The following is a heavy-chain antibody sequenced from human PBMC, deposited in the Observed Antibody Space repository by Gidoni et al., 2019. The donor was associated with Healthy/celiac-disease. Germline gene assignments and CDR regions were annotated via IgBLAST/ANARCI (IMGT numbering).Heavy chain of an antibody. CDR1: GGTFSSYA. CDR3: ARVPYGYQDLYYYYGMDV. V-gene: IGHV1-69*01. J-gene: IGHJ6*02. CDR2: IIPIFGTA. D-gene: IGHD5-18*01. Sequence: QVQLVQSGAEVKKPGSSVKVSCKASGGTFSSYAISVVRQAPGQGLEWMGGIIPIFGTANYAQKCQGRVTITADESTSTAYMELSSLRSEDTAVYYCARVPYGYQDLYYYYGMDVWGQGTTVTVSS.